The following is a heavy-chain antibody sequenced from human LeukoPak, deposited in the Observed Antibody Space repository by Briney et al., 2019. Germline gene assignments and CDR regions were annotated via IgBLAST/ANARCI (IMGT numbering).Heavy chain of an antibody. D-gene: IGHD3-22*01. J-gene: IGHJ6*02. V-gene: IGHV4-34*01. CDR2: INDYSGNT. CDR1: GGSFTDYF. CDR3: ARGRIAKIVVVHSFQYGMDV. Sequence: WETLSLTCDVFGGSFTDYFWTWIRQSPGKGLEWSGEINDYSGNTNYNPSLNSRVSISLEKSKYQFSLELRSVTAADTAVYYCARGRIAKIVVVHSFQYGMDVWGQGTTVTVSS.